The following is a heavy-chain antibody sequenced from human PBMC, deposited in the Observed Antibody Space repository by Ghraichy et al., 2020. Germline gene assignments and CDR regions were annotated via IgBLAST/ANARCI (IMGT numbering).Heavy chain of an antibody. D-gene: IGHD2-2*01. V-gene: IGHV3-9*01. CDR2: FSWNSGNI. CDR1: GFTFDDNA. J-gene: IGHJ6*02. CDR3: ALSNRRYYFYGMDV. Sequence: GGSLRLSCAVSGFTFDDNAIHWVRQAPGKGLECVTGFSWNSGNIGYADSVKGRFTISGDNAKNSLYLQMNSLRAEDTALYYCALSNRRYYFYGMDVWGQGTTVTVSS.